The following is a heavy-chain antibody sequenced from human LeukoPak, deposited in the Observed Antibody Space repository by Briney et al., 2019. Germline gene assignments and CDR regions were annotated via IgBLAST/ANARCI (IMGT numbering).Heavy chain of an antibody. J-gene: IGHJ4*02. D-gene: IGHD3-9*01. CDR1: GYTFTGYY. Sequence: GASVKVSCKASGYTFTGYYMHWVRQAPGQGLEWMGWINPNSGGTNYAQKFQGRVTMTRDTSISTAYMELSRLRSDDTAVYYCARDANYDILTGYYRGGYDYWGQGTLVTVSS. CDR2: INPNSGGT. CDR3: ARDANYDILTGYYRGGYDY. V-gene: IGHV1-2*02.